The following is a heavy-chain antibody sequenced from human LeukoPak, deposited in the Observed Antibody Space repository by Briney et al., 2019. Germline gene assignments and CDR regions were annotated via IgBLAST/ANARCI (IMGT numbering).Heavy chain of an antibody. CDR1: SGSISSYY. J-gene: IGHJ6*03. D-gene: IGHD3-22*01. V-gene: IGHV4-59*01. CDR2: IYYSGST. CDR3: ARASFGGYYDSSGYLYYYYYYMDV. Sequence: SETLSLTCTVSSGSISSYYWSWIRQPPGKGLEWIGYIYYSGSTNYNPSLKSRVTISVDTSKNQFSLKLSSVTAADTAVYYCARASFGGYYDSSGYLYYYYYYMDVWGKGTTVTVSS.